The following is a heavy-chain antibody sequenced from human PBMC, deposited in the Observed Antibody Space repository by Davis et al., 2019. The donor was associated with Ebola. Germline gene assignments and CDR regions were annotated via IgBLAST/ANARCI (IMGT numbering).Heavy chain of an antibody. J-gene: IGHJ4*02. D-gene: IGHD3-22*01. V-gene: IGHV3-74*01. CDR3: ARDFDRVRE. CDR1: GFTFSSYW. Sequence: GGSLRLSCVASGFTFSSYWMHWVRQAPGKGLVWVSRINPDGGRTGYADSVKGRFTISRDNAKNTVYLEMNSLKAEDTAVYYCARDFDRVREWGQGTLVTVSS. CDR2: INPDGGRT.